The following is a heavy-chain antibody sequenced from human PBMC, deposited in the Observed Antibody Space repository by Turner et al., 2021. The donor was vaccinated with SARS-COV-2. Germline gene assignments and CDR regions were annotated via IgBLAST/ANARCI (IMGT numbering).Heavy chain of an antibody. Sequence: QVQLVQSGAEVKKPGASVQVFCKTSGYTFTDDNIYWMRQAPGQGHEWMGWSNPNNGDTVYAQNFHGRVTVTWDTSIGTAYMDLSRLTSDDTAIYFCARGEGDNFDYFVYWGQGTLVTVSS. D-gene: IGHD1-1*01. CDR3: ARGEGDNFDYFVY. V-gene: IGHV1-2*02. J-gene: IGHJ4*02. CDR2: SNPNNGDT. CDR1: GYTFTDDN.